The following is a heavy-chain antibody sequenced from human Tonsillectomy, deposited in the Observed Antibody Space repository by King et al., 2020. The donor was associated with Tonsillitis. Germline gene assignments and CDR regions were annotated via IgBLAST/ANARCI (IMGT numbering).Heavy chain of an antibody. V-gene: IGHV3-30*18. CDR1: RFTFSNFG. J-gene: IGHJ2*01. Sequence: QLVQSGGGVVQPGRSLRLSCAASRFTFSNFGMHWVRQAPGKGLEWVAVISSDGSDKYYADSVKGRFTISRDNSKNTLYLQMNSLRTEDTAVYYCAKDGTTYCAGACYARYWYFDLWGRGTLVTVSS. CDR2: ISSDGSDK. D-gene: IGHD2-21*02. CDR3: AKDGTTYCAGACYARYWYFDL.